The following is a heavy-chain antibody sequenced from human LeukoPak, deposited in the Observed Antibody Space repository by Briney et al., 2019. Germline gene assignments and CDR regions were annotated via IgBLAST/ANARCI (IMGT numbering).Heavy chain of an antibody. CDR2: INHSGST. D-gene: IGHD6-13*01. Sequence: NPSETLSLTCAVYGGSFSGYYWSWIRQPPGKGLEWVGEINHSGSTNYNPSLKSRVTISVDTSKNQFSLKLSSVTAADTAVYYCARGPPRESIAAAGMFYFDYWGQGTLVTVSS. J-gene: IGHJ4*02. CDR3: ARGPPRESIAAAGMFYFDY. CDR1: GGSFSGYY. V-gene: IGHV4-34*01.